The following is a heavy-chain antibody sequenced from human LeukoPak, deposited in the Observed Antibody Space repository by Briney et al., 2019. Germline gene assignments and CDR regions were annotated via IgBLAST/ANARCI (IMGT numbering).Heavy chain of an antibody. CDR3: ARRAMDSSGYFNWFDP. D-gene: IGHD3-22*01. J-gene: IGHJ5*02. CDR1: GGSISSSSYY. Sequence: SETLSLTCTVSGGSISSSSYYWGWIRQPPGKGLEWIGSIYYSGSTYYNPSLKSRVTISVDTSKNQFSLKLSSVTVADTAVYYCARRAMDSSGYFNWFDPWGQGTLVTVSS. CDR2: IYYSGST. V-gene: IGHV4-39*01.